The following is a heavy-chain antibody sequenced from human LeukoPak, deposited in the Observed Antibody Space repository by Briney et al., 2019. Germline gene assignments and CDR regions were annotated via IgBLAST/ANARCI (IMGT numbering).Heavy chain of an antibody. CDR2: IYYSGKT. D-gene: IGHD1-26*01. Sequence: PSETLSLTCTVSGGSISGHYWSWIRQPPGKGLEYIGYIYYSGKTNYNPSLKSRVTISIDTAKNQFSPRVSSVTAADTAVYYCARRLYYSGSSGYYLDLWGQGTLVTVSS. CDR1: GGSISGHY. V-gene: IGHV4-59*11. J-gene: IGHJ4*02. CDR3: ARRLYYSGSSGYYLDL.